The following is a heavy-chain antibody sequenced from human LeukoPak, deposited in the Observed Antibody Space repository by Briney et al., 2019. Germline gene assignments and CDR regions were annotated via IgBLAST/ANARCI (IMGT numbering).Heavy chain of an antibody. V-gene: IGHV4-34*01. CDR2: INHSGST. CDR1: GGSFSGYY. D-gene: IGHD1-1*01. CDR3: ARRGTHFDY. Sequence: SETLSLTCAVYGGSFSGYYWSWIRQPPGKGLEWIGEINHSGSTNYNPSLKSRVTMSVDTSKNQFSLKLSSVTAADTAVYYCARRGTHFDYWGQGTLVTVSS. J-gene: IGHJ4*02.